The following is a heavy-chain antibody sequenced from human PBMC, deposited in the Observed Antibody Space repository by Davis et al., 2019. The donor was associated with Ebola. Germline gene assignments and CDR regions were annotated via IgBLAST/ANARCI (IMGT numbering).Heavy chain of an antibody. D-gene: IGHD6-13*01. CDR1: GGSVSNYY. CDR2: IYYRGST. V-gene: IGHV4-59*08. CDR3: ARGRTAGYYYYGMDV. Sequence: MPSETLSLTCTVSGGSVSNYYWSWIRQSPGKGLEWIGYIYYRGSTNYNPSLKSRVTISVDTSKNQFSLKLSSVTAADTAVYYCARGRTAGYYYYGMDVWGQGTTVTVSS. J-gene: IGHJ6*02.